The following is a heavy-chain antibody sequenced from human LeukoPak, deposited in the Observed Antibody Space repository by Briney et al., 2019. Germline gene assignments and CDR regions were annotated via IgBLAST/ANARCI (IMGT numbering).Heavy chain of an antibody. CDR1: GYSFTSYW. CDR3: ARPYSTYYYYMDV. CDR2: IYPGDSDT. V-gene: IGHV5-51*01. J-gene: IGHJ6*03. D-gene: IGHD2-15*01. Sequence: GESLKISCKGSGYSFTSYWIGWVRQMLGKGLEWMGIIYPGDSDTRYSPSFQGQVTISADKSISTAYLQWSSLKASDTAMYYCARPYSTYYYYMDVWGKGTTATVSS.